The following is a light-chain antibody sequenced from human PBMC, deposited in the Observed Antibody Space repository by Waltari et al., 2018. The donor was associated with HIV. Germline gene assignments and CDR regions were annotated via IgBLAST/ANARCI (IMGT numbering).Light chain of an antibody. V-gene: IGKV4-1*01. CDR2: WAS. Sequence: IVMTQSPDSLAVSLCERATIHCRSSQSVLSTSKNQNFLAWYQQKPGQSPKMLIYWASTRVAGVPDRFSGSGSGADFTLTINSLQAEDVAIYYCQQYYSSWTFGQGTKVEIK. CDR3: QQYYSSWT. CDR1: QSVLSTSKNQNF. J-gene: IGKJ1*01.